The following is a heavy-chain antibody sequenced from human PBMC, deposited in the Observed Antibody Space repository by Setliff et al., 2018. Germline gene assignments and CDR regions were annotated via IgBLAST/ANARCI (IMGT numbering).Heavy chain of an antibody. J-gene: IGHJ4*02. CDR2: ISHSGST. CDR3: AGGRRYDYGWDFDY. D-gene: IGHD4-17*01. CDR1: GGSISSGHY. Sequence: SETLSLTCTVSGGSISSGHYWGWIRQPPGKGLEWIGSISHSGSTYYNPSLRSRVTISLDTSKNQFSPKLTSVTAADTAVYYCAGGRRYDYGWDFDYWGQGTLVTVSS. V-gene: IGHV4-38-2*02.